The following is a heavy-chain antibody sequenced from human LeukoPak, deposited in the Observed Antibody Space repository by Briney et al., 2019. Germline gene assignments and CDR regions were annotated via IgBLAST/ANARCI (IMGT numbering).Heavy chain of an antibody. V-gene: IGHV3-23*01. CDR1: GFTFSSYA. CDR2: ISGSGGTT. Sequence: GGSLRLSCAASGFTFSSYAMSWVRQAPGKGLEWVSAISGSGGTTYYAGSVKGRFTISRDNSKNTLYLQMNSLRAEDTAVYYCAKDKVPLLSRGAFDIWGQGTMVTVSS. J-gene: IGHJ3*02. CDR3: AKDKVPLLSRGAFDI. D-gene: IGHD2-2*01.